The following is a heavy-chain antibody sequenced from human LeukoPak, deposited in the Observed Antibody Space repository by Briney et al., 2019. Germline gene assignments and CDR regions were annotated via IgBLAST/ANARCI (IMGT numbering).Heavy chain of an antibody. J-gene: IGHJ4*02. V-gene: IGHV3-30-3*01. CDR3: ARDPSIAARRIDY. D-gene: IGHD6-6*01. Sequence: GGSLRLSCAASGFTFSSYAMHWVRQAPGKGLEWVAVISFDGSNKYYADSVKGRFTISRDDSKNTLYLQMSSLRVEDTAVYYYARDPSIAARRIDYWGQGTLVTVSS. CDR2: ISFDGSNK. CDR1: GFTFSSYA.